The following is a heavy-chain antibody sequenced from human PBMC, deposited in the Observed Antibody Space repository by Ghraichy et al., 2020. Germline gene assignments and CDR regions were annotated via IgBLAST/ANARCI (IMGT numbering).Heavy chain of an antibody. CDR3: ARSNYYGSGGYDYYYGMDV. V-gene: IGHV3-23*01. J-gene: IGHJ6*02. D-gene: IGHD3-10*01. CDR2: IRGSGGST. CDR1: GFSFSSYD. Sequence: GGSLRLSCAASGFSFSSYDMSWVRQAPGKGLEWVSAIRGSGGSTYYADSVKGRFTISRDNAKNSLYLQMNSLRDEDTALYYCARSNYYGSGGYDYYYGMDVWGQGTTVTVSS.